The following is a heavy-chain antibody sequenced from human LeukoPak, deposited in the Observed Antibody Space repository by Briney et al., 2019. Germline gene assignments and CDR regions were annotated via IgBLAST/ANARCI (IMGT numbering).Heavy chain of an antibody. CDR1: GGSFSGYY. CDR3: ARGYSSSTICYLY. D-gene: IGHD2-2*01. Sequence: PSETLSLTCAVYGGSFSGYYWSWIRQPPGKGLEWIGEINHSGSTNYNPSLKSRVTISVDTSKNQFSLKLSSVTAADTAVYYCARGYSSSTICYLYWGQGTLVTVSS. V-gene: IGHV4-34*01. J-gene: IGHJ4*02. CDR2: INHSGST.